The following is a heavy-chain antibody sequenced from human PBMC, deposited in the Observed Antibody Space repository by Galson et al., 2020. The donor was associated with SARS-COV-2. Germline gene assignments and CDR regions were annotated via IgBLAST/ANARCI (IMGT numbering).Heavy chain of an antibody. J-gene: IGHJ4*02. Sequence: ASVKVSCKASGYTFTGYFIHWVRQAPGQGLEWMGWINPNSGGTNSAQKFQGRVTMTRDTSISTAYMELSRLRSDDTAVYYCARGYRTSWFDHQRHRDYWGQGTLVTVSS. CDR3: ARGYRTSWFDHQRHRDY. CDR2: INPNSGGT. CDR1: GYTFTGYF. D-gene: IGHD6-13*01. V-gene: IGHV1-2*02.